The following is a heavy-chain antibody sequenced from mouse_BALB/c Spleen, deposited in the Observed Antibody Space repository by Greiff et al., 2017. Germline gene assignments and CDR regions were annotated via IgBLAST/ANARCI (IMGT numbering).Heavy chain of an antibody. CDR3: ARGGPPPSAMDY. CDR1: GYSITSGYY. Sequence: DVQLQESGPGLVKPSQSLSLTCSVTGYSITSGYYWNWIRQFPGNKLEWMGYISYDGSNNYNPSLKNRISITRDTSKNQFFLKLNSVTTEDTATYYCARGGPPPSAMDYWGQGTSVTVSS. CDR2: ISYDGSN. J-gene: IGHJ4*01. V-gene: IGHV3-6*02.